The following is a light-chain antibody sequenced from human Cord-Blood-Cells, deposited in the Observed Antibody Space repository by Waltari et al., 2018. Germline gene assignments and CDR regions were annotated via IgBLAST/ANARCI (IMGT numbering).Light chain of an antibody. CDR2: EGS. J-gene: IGLJ3*02. V-gene: IGLV2-23*01. CDR1: SRDVGSYNL. Sequence: QSALTQPAPVSGSPGQSIPISCTGPSRDVGSYNLVSWDQQHPDKAPKLMIYEGSKRPSGVSNRFSCSKSGNTASLTISGRQAEDEADYYCCSYAGSSTWVFGGGTKLTVL. CDR3: CSYAGSSTWV.